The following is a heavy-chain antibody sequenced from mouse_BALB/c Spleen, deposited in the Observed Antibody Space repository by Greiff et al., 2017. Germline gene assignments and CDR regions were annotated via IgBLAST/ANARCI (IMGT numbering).Heavy chain of an antibody. V-gene: IGHV5-12-2*01. CDR2: ISNGGGST. J-gene: IGHJ4*01. Sequence: EVHLVESGGGLVQPGGSLKLSCAASGFTFSSYTMSWVRQTPEKRLEWVAYISNGGGSTYYPDTVKGRFTISRDNAKNTLYLQMSSLKSEDTAMYYCARHDYGYAMDDWGQGTSVTVSS. D-gene: IGHD2-4*01. CDR1: GFTFSSYT. CDR3: ARHDYGYAMDD.